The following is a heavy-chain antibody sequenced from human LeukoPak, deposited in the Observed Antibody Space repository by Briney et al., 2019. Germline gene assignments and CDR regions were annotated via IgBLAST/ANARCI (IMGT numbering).Heavy chain of an antibody. D-gene: IGHD3-3*01. V-gene: IGHV4-30-4*08. CDR2: IYYSGST. CDR3: ARVTIWSGYYDY. Sequence: PSQTLSLTCTVSGGSISSGAYYWSWIRQPPGKGLERIGYIYYSGSTYYNPSLKSRVTISVDTSKNQFSLKLSSVTAADTAVYYCARVTIWSGYYDYWGQGTLVTVSS. CDR1: GGSISSGAYY. J-gene: IGHJ4*02.